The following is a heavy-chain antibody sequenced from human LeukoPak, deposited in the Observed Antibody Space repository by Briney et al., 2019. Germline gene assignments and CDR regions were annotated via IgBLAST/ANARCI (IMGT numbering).Heavy chain of an antibody. CDR1: GFTFDDYA. J-gene: IGHJ3*02. CDR3: AKDMGSGSYGSAFDI. D-gene: IGHD1-26*01. Sequence: GGSLRLSCAASGFTFDDYAMHWVRQAPGKGLEWVSGISWNSGSIGYADSVKGRFTISRDNAKNSLYLQMNSLRAEDTALYYCAKDMGSGSYGSAFDIWGQGTMVTVSS. V-gene: IGHV3-9*01. CDR2: ISWNSGSI.